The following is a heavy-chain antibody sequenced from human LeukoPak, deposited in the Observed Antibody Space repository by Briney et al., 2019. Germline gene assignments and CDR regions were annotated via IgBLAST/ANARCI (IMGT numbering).Heavy chain of an antibody. CDR3: ARGGSWSWDN. D-gene: IGHD2-8*02. CDR1: GFTLSRYW. CDR2: IKPDGSEK. Sequence: GGSLRVSCVASGFTLSRYWMNWVREAPGKGREGGAIIKPDGSEKFYADSVRGRFTISRDNAKNSLYLQMNSLRADDTAVYYCARGGSWSWDNWGQGTLVSASS. J-gene: IGHJ4*02. V-gene: IGHV3-7*01.